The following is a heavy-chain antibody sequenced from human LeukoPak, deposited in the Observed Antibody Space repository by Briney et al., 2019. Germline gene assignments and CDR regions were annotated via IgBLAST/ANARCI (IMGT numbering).Heavy chain of an antibody. V-gene: IGHV4-59*01. CDR3: ARGRLRYFDWQNDY. Sequence: SETLSLTCTVSGGSISSYYWSWIRQPPGKGLEWIGYIYYSGSTNYNPSLKSRVTISVDTSKNQFSLKLSSVTAADTAVYYCARGRLRYFDWQNDYWGQGTLVTVSS. J-gene: IGHJ4*02. CDR2: IYYSGST. CDR1: GGSISSYY. D-gene: IGHD3-9*01.